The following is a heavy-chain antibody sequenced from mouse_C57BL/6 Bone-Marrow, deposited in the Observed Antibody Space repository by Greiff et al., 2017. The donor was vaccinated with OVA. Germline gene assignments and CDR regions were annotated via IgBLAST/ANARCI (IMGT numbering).Heavy chain of an antibody. CDR3: ARGGEPYYFDY. Sequence: VQLQQSGTELVKPGASVKLSCKASGYTFTSYWMHWVKQRPGQGLEWIGNINPSNGGTDYNEKFKSKATLTVDKSSSTAYMQLSSLTSEDSAVYYCARGGEPYYFDYWGQGTTLTVSS. V-gene: IGHV1-53*01. CDR2: INPSNGGT. CDR1: GYTFTSYW. J-gene: IGHJ2*01.